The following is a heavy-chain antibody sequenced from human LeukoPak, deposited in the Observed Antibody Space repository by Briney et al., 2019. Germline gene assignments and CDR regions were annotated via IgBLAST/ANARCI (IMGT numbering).Heavy chain of an antibody. D-gene: IGHD3-10*01. V-gene: IGHV4-39*01. Sequence: KPSETLSLTCTVSGGSISSSSYYWGWIRQPPGKGLEWIGTIYYSGSAYYTPSLKSRVTISVDTSKNRFSLKLSSVTAADTAVYYCARHFQPMVRGVITPYWGQGTLVTVSS. CDR2: IYYSGSA. CDR1: GGSISSSSYY. J-gene: IGHJ4*02. CDR3: ARHFQPMVRGVITPY.